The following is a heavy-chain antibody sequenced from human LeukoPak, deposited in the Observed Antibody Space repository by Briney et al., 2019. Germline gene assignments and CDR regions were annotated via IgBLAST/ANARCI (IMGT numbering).Heavy chain of an antibody. D-gene: IGHD6-19*01. CDR1: GYTFTSYY. Sequence: ASVKVSCKASGYTFTSYYMHWVRQAPGQGLEWMGIINPSGGSTSYAQKFQGRVTITADESTSTAYMELSSLRSEDTAVYYCASPTYSSGWYEGFTFDYWGQGTLVTVSS. CDR2: INPSGGST. V-gene: IGHV1-46*01. CDR3: ASPTYSSGWYEGFTFDY. J-gene: IGHJ4*02.